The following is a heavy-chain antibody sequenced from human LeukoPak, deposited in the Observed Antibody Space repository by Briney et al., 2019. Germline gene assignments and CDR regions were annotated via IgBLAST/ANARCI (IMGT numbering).Heavy chain of an antibody. CDR2: ISGSGSNT. Sequence: PGGSLRLSCAASGFTFSNYAMTWVRHAPGKGLECVSVISGSGSNTDYADSVKGRFTISRDNSKNSLYLQMNSLRAEDTAVYYCAKDSSLGQFDYWGRGTLVTVSS. V-gene: IGHV3-23*01. CDR3: AKDSSLGQFDY. J-gene: IGHJ4*02. CDR1: GFTFSNYA.